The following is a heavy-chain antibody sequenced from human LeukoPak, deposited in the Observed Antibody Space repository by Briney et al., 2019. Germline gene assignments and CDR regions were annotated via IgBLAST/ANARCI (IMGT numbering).Heavy chain of an antibody. CDR2: IIPILGIA. CDR3: ARAPREYCSGGSCYGYFQH. D-gene: IGHD2-15*01. V-gene: IGHV1-69*04. CDR1: GGTFSSYA. Sequence: ASVKVSCKASGGTFSSYAISWVRQAPGQGLEWMGRIIPILGIANYAQKFQGRVTITADKSTSTAYMELSSLRSEDTAVYYCARAPREYCSGGSCYGYFQHWGRAPWSPSPQ. J-gene: IGHJ1*01.